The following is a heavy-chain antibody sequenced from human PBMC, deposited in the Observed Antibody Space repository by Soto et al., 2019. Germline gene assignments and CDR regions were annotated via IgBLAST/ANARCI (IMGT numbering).Heavy chain of an antibody. D-gene: IGHD2-21*01. CDR1: GGSFSGYY. CDR3: ARGILGGFGR. J-gene: IGHJ4*02. V-gene: IGHV4-34*01. CDR2: INHSGST. Sequence: SETLSLTCAVYGGSFSGYYWSWIRQPPGKGLEWSGEINHSGSTNYNPSLKSRVTISVDTSKNQFSLKLSSVTAADTAVYYCARGILGGFGRWGQGTPVTVSS.